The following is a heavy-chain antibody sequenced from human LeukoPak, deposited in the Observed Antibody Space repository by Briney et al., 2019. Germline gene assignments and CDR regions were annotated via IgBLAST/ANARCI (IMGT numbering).Heavy chain of an antibody. V-gene: IGHV4-39*01. J-gene: IGHJ5*02. Sequence: PSETLSLTCTVSGGSISSSSYYWGWIRQPPGKGLEWIGSIYYSGSTYYNPSLKSRVTISVDTSKNQFSLKLSSVTAADTAVYYCARVKAVAGLNWFDPWGQGTLVTVSS. CDR2: IYYSGST. CDR3: ARVKAVAGLNWFDP. CDR1: GGSISSSSYY. D-gene: IGHD6-19*01.